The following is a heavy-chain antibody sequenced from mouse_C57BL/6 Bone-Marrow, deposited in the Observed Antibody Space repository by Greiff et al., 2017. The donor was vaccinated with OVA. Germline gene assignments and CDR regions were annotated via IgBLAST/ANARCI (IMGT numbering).Heavy chain of an antibody. CDR1: GFTFSSYA. CDR3: ASPCSTVAPAYYAKDY. J-gene: IGHJ4*01. CDR2: ISDGGSYT. V-gene: IGHV5-4*01. Sequence: EVQRVESGGGLVKPGGSLKLSCAASGFTFSSYAMSWVRQTPEKRLEWVATISDGGSYTYYPDNVKGRVTISRDNAKNNLYLQMSHLKSEDTAMYYCASPCSTVAPAYYAKDYWGQGTSVTVSS. D-gene: IGHD1-1*01.